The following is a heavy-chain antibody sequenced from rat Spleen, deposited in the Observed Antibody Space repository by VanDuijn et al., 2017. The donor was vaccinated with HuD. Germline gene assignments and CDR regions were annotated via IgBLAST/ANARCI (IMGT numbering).Heavy chain of an antibody. D-gene: IGHD1-12*02. CDR2: ISYAGSST. J-gene: IGHJ2*01. CDR1: GFTFSDYY. Sequence: EVQLVESDGGLVQPGRSLKLSCAASGFTFSDYYMAWVRQAPTKGLEWVATISYAGSSTYYRDSVKGRFTISRDNAKSTLYLQMDSLRSEDTATYYCARHYDGSYYYFDYWGQGVMVTVSS. V-gene: IGHV5-29*01. CDR3: ARHYDGSYYYFDY.